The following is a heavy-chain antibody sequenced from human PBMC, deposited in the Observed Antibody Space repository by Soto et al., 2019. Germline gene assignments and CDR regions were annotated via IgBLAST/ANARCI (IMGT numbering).Heavy chain of an antibody. CDR3: AKGGGEGYCRGGSCWLDY. J-gene: IGHJ4*02. D-gene: IGHD2-15*01. CDR1: GFSFSRFA. V-gene: IGHV3-23*01. CDR2: ISANGDTT. Sequence: GGSLRLSCAASGFSFSRFAMTWVRQAPGKGLEWVSGISANGDTTYDADSVKGRFTISRDNSKNTVYLQMNSLRAEDTAVYYCAKGGGEGYCRGGSCWLDYWGQGTLVTVSS.